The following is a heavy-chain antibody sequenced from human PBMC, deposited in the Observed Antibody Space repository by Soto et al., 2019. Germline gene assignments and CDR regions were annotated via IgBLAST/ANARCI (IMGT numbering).Heavy chain of an antibody. CDR2: IYYSGST. V-gene: IGHV4-31*03. CDR1: GASISSGGYY. Sequence: SEPLSLTCPVSGASISSGGYYWSWSLQHPGNVLEWIGYIYYSGSTYYNPSLKSRVTISVDTSKNQFSLKLSSVTAADTAVYYCARSDYYGSGSNYYYYGMDVWGQGNTVTVSS. D-gene: IGHD3-10*01. J-gene: IGHJ6*02. CDR3: ARSDYYGSGSNYYYYGMDV.